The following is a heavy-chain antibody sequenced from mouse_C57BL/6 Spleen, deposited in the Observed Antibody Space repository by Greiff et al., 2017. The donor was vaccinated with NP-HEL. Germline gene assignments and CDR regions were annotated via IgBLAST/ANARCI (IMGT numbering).Heavy chain of an antibody. Sequence: VKLQQSGAELVRPGASVTLSCKASGYTFTDYEMHWVKQTPVHGLEWIGAIDPETGGTAYNQKFKGKAILTADKSSSTAYMELRSLTSEDSAVYYCTGIYYYGSSSFAYWGQGTLVTVSA. D-gene: IGHD1-1*01. CDR3: TGIYYYGSSSFAY. CDR1: GYTFTDYE. J-gene: IGHJ3*01. V-gene: IGHV1-15*01. CDR2: IDPETGGT.